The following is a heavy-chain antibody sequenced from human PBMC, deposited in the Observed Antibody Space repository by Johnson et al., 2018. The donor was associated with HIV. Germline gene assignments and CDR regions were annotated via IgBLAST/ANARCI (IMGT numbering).Heavy chain of an antibody. Sequence: QEQLVESGGGVVQPGRSLRLSCAASGFKFSDFAMNWVRQIPGKGLEWVAVMYYDGREKYYTDSVQGRFTISRDNAKNSLYLEMNSPESEDTAVYFCAIDLVSHWLNDAFAIWGQGTTVIVSS. CDR2: MYYDGREK. CDR3: AIDLVSHWLNDAFAI. D-gene: IGHD3-9*01. CDR1: GFKFSDFA. V-gene: IGHV3-30*04. J-gene: IGHJ3*02.